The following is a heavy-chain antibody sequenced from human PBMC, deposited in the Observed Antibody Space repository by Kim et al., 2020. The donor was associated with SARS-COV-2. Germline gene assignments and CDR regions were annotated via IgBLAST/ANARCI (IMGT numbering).Heavy chain of an antibody. D-gene: IGHD1-26*01. V-gene: IGHV4-31*02. CDR3: ARDLATSNDALDI. J-gene: IGHJ3*02. Sequence: TPTLGSRISISMDTSKNHFSRKMSSVTAADTAVYFCARDLATSNDALDIWGQGTMVTVSS.